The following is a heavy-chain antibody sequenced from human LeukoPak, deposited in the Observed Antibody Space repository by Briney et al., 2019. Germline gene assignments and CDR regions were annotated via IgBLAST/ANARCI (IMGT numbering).Heavy chain of an antibody. D-gene: IGHD3-10*01. Sequence: ASVKVSCKASGYTFTSYYMHWVRQAPGQGLEWMGWINPNSGGTNYAQKFQGRVTMTRDTSISTAYMELSRLRSDDTAVYYCARGRITMVRGVIITCWFDPWGQGTLVTVSS. CDR2: INPNSGGT. J-gene: IGHJ5*02. V-gene: IGHV1-2*02. CDR1: GYTFTSYY. CDR3: ARGRITMVRGVIITCWFDP.